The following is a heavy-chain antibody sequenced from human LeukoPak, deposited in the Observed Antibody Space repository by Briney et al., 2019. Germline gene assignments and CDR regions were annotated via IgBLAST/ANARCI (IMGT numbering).Heavy chain of an antibody. CDR1: GGSFSGYY. V-gene: IGHV4-34*01. Sequence: SETLSLTCAVYGGSFSGYYWSWIRQPPGKGLEWIGEINHSGSTNYNPSLKSRVTISVDTSKNQFSLKLSSVTAADTAVYYCASNPPHYDFWSGYYEGSGYFDYWGQGTLVTVSS. D-gene: IGHD3-3*01. CDR2: INHSGST. CDR3: ASNPPHYDFWSGYYEGSGYFDY. J-gene: IGHJ4*02.